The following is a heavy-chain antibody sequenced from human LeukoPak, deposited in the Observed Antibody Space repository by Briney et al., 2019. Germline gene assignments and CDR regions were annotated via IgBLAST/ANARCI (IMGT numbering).Heavy chain of an antibody. CDR2: IYHSGST. CDR1: GGSISSGGYS. V-gene: IGHV4-30-2*01. D-gene: IGHD5-12*01. Sequence: PSETLSLTCAVSGGSISSGGYSWSWIRQPPGKGREWIGYIYHSGSTYYNPSLKSRVTISVDRSKNQFSLKLSSVTAADTAVYYCARASGYGGAYFDYWGQGTLVTVSS. CDR3: ARASGYGGAYFDY. J-gene: IGHJ4*02.